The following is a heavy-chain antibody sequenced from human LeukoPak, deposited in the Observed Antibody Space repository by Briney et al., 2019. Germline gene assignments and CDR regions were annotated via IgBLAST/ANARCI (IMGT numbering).Heavy chain of an antibody. D-gene: IGHD4-11*01. V-gene: IGHV3-21*01. J-gene: IGHJ4*02. CDR3: AKKKTNYSYPSSFDY. CDR2: ISSSSSYI. Sequence: GGSLRLSCAASGFTFSSYSMNWVRQAPGKGLEWVSSISSSSSYIYYADSVKGRFTISRDNAKNSLYLQMNSLRAEDTAVYYCAKKKTNYSYPSSFDYWGQGTLVTVSS. CDR1: GFTFSSYS.